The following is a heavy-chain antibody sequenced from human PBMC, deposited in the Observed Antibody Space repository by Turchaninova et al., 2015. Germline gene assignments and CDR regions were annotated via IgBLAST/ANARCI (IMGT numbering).Heavy chain of an antibody. J-gene: IGHJ6*02. D-gene: IGHD6-19*01. CDR2: SNPNSGGT. V-gene: IGHV1-2*04. CDR3: ARDQIIAVAGPYYYYGMDV. Sequence: QVQLVQSGAEVKNPGASVKVSGQASGSPFTGHNMHWVRQAPGQGLEWMGWSNPNSGGTNYAQKFQGWVTMTRDTSISTAYMELSRLRSDDTAVYYCARDQIIAVAGPYYYYGMDVWGQGTTVTVSS. CDR1: GSPFTGHN.